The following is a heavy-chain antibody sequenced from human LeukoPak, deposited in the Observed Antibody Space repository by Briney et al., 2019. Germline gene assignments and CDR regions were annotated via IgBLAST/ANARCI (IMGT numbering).Heavy chain of an antibody. CDR1: GFTFSNAW. CDR2: IKSKTDGGTT. V-gene: IGHV3-15*01. CDR3: TTGSLYYYYYMDV. D-gene: IGHD3-10*01. J-gene: IGHJ6*03. Sequence: GGSLRLSCAASGFTFSNAWMSWVRQAPGKGLEWVGRIKSKTDGGTTDYAAPVKCRFTISRDDSKNTLYLQMNSLKTEDTAVYYCTTGSLYYYYYMDVWGKGTTVTVSS.